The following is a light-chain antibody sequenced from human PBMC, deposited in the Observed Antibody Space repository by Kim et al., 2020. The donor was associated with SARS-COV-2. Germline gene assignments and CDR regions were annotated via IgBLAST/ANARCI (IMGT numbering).Light chain of an antibody. V-gene: IGKV1-5*01. Sequence: VVDRVTITCRASQSISSLLAWYQQKPGKAPKLLIYDASSLESGVPSRFSGSGSGTEFTLTISSLQPDDFATYYCQQYNSYSPTWTFGQGTKVDIK. CDR3: QQYNSYSPTWT. CDR1: QSISSL. J-gene: IGKJ1*01. CDR2: DAS.